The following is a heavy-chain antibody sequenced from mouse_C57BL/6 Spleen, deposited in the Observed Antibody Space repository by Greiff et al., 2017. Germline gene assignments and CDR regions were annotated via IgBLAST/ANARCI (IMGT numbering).Heavy chain of an antibody. CDR3: ARTDDYDGGDY. V-gene: IGHV1-80*01. CDR1: GYAFSSYW. Sequence: VQGVESGAELVKPGASVKISCKASGYAFSSYWMNWVKQRPGKGLEWIGQIYPGDGDTNYNGKFKGKATLTADKSTSTAYLQLSSLTSEDSAVYFCARTDDYDGGDYWGQGTSVTVSS. CDR2: IYPGDGDT. D-gene: IGHD2-4*01. J-gene: IGHJ4*01.